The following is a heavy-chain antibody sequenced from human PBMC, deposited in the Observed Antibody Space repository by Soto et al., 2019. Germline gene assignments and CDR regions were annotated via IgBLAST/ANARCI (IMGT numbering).Heavy chain of an antibody. CDR2: ISAYNGNT. D-gene: IGHD3-3*01. V-gene: IGHV1-18*01. J-gene: IGHJ4*02. CDR3: ARDGLRFLEWLFDSGLEFDY. Sequence: GASVKVSCKASGYTFTSYGISWVRQAPGQGLEWMGWISAYNGNTNYAQKLQGRVTMTTDTSTSTAYMELRSLRSDDTAVYYCARDGLRFLEWLFDSGLEFDYWGQGTLVTVSS. CDR1: GYTFTSYG.